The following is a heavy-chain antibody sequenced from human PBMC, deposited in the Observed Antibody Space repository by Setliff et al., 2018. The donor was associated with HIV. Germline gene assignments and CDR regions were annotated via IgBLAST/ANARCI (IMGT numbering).Heavy chain of an antibody. Sequence: PSETLSLTCTVSGASISSSSYYWGWIRQPPGKGLEWIGPIYYSGSTYYNPSLKSRVTISADTSKNQFSLKLNSVTAADTAVYYCASSPIATPTYYFDYWGQGTLVTVSS. J-gene: IGHJ4*02. D-gene: IGHD6-13*01. V-gene: IGHV4-39*01. CDR2: IYYSGST. CDR3: ASSPIATPTYYFDY. CDR1: GASISSSSYY.